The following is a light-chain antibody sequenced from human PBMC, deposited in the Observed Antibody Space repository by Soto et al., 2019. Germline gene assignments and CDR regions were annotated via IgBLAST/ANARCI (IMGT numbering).Light chain of an antibody. Sequence: QYVLTQPPSVSGAPGQRVTISCTGSSSNIGAGYDVHWYQQLPGTAPKLLIYGNSNRPSGVPDRFSGSKSGTSASLAITGLQAEDEADYYCQSYDSGLRVSVFGGGTKLTVL. CDR1: SSNIGAGYD. CDR3: QSYDSGLRVSV. CDR2: GNS. J-gene: IGLJ2*01. V-gene: IGLV1-40*01.